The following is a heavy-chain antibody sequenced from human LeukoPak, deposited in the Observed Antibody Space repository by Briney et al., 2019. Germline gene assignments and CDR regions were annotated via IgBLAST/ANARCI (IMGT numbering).Heavy chain of an antibody. V-gene: IGHV1-24*01. D-gene: IGHD1-26*01. CDR1: GYTLTELS. Sequence: ASVKVSCKVSGYTLTELSMHWVRQAPGKGLEWMGGFDPEDGGTIYAQKFQGRVTMTEDTSTDTAYMELSSLRSEDTAVYYCATKNIVGATFYFDYWGQGTLVTVSS. CDR3: ATKNIVGATFYFDY. CDR2: FDPEDGGT. J-gene: IGHJ4*02.